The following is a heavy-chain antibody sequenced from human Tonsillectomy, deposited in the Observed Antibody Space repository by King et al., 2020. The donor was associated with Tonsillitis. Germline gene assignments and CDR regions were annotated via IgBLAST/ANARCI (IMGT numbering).Heavy chain of an antibody. CDR2: INSDGSST. CDR1: GFTFSSYW. V-gene: IGHV3-74*01. CDR3: ATGYSSSWYYFEY. Sequence: VQLVESGGGLVQPGGSLRLSCAASGFTFSSYWMHWVRQAPGKGLVWVSRINSDGSSTSYADSVKGRFTISRDNAKNTLYLQMNSLRAEDTAVYYCATGYSSSWYYFEYWGQGTLVTVSS. J-gene: IGHJ4*02. D-gene: IGHD6-13*01.